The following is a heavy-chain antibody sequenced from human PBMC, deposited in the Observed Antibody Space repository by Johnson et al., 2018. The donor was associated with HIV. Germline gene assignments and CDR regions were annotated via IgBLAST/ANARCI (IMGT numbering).Heavy chain of an antibody. J-gene: IGHJ3*02. CDR3: ALVLGALPGAFDI. CDR2: MYRGGST. D-gene: IGHD3-16*01. V-gene: IGHV3-53*01. Sequence: VQLVESGGGLIQPGGSLRLSCAASGFSVTNTSVSWVRQAPGKGLEWVSVMYRGGSTYYPDSVKGRFTISRDNSKNTPYIQMNSLRAEDTAVYYCALVLGALPGAFDIWGQGTMVTVSS. CDR1: GFSVTNTS.